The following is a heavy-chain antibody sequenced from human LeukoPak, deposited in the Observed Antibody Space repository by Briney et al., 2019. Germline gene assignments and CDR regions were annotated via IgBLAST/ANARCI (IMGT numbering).Heavy chain of an antibody. J-gene: IGHJ4*02. CDR2: INHSGST. V-gene: IGHV4-34*01. CDR3: AAAAGTRYFDY. D-gene: IGHD6-13*01. Sequence: SETLSLTCAVYGGSFSGYYWSWIRQPPGKGLEWIGEINHSGSTNYNPPLKSRVTISVDTSKNQFSLKLSSVTAADTAVYYCAAAAGTRYFDYWGQGTLVTVSS. CDR1: GGSFSGYY.